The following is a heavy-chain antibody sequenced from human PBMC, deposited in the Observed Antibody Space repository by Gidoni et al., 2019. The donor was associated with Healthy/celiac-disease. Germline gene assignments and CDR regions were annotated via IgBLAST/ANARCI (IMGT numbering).Heavy chain of an antibody. CDR3: ASMSSGWYHGGVDY. V-gene: IGHV4-4*02. CDR2: IYHSGST. J-gene: IGHJ4*02. CDR1: GCPIGSSNW. D-gene: IGHD6-19*01. Sequence: QVQLQESGPGLVKPSGTLSLTCAVSGCPIGSSNWWSWVRQPPGQGLEWIGEIYHSGSTNYNPSLKSRVTISVDKSKNQFSLKLSSVTAADTAVYYCASMSSGWYHGGVDYWGQGTLVTVSS.